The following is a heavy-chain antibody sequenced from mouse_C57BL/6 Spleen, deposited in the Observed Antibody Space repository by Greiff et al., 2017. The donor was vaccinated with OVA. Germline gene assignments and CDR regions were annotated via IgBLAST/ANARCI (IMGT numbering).Heavy chain of an antibody. V-gene: IGHV1-15*01. CDR2: IDPETGGT. CDR3: TRRDYYGSFYAMDY. CDR1: GYTFTDYE. Sequence: QVQLQQSGAELVRPGASVTLSCKASGYTFTDYEMHWVKQTPVHGLEWIGAIDPETGGTAYNQKFKGKAILTADKSSSTAYMELRSLTSEDSAVYYCTRRDYYGSFYAMDYWGQGTSVTVSS. J-gene: IGHJ4*01. D-gene: IGHD1-1*01.